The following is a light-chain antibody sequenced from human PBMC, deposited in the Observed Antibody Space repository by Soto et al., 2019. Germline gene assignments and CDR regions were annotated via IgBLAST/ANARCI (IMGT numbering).Light chain of an antibody. Sequence: EIVLTRSPGAPSLSPGERATLSCMSSQSVSTSYLAWYQQTPDQAPRLLIYGASSRATGIPDRFSGSGSGTDFTLTISRLEPEDFAVYYCQQYGSSRWTFGQGTKVDI. J-gene: IGKJ1*01. V-gene: IGKV3-20*01. CDR1: QSVSTSY. CDR3: QQYGSSRWT. CDR2: GAS.